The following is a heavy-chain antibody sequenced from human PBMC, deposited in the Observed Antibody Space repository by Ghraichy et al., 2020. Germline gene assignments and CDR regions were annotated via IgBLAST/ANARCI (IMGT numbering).Heavy chain of an antibody. CDR3: AKGPMYYYGSGSYSSDDAFDI. D-gene: IGHD3-10*01. J-gene: IGHJ3*02. CDR2: ISGSGGST. Sequence: GGSLRLSCAASGFTFSSYAMSWVRQAPGKGLEWVSAISGSGGSTYYADSVKGRFTISRDNSKNTLYLQMNSLRAEDTAVYYCAKGPMYYYGSGSYSSDDAFDIWGQGTMVTVSS. V-gene: IGHV3-23*01. CDR1: GFTFSSYA.